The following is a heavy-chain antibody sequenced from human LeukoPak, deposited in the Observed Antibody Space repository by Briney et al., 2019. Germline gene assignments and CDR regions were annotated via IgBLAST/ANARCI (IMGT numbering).Heavy chain of an antibody. V-gene: IGHV3-30*18. CDR2: ISYDGSNK. Sequence: PGGSLRLSCAASGFTFSSYGMHWVRQAPGKGLEWVAVISYDGSNKYYADSMKGRFTISRDNSKNTLYLQMNSLRAEDTAVYYCAKDERYYGMDVWGQGTTVTVSS. CDR3: AKDERYYGMDV. CDR1: GFTFSSYG. J-gene: IGHJ6*02.